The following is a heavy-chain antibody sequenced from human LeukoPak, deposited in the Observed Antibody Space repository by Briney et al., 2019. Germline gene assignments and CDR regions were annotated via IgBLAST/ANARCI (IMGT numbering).Heavy chain of an antibody. Sequence: GGSLRLSCAASGFTFSNYYMNWIRQAPGKGLEWVSYISSSGSPIYYADSVKGRFTISRDNAENSLYLQMNSLRVEDTAVYYCARAGSAWYTPDYWDQGTLVTVSS. J-gene: IGHJ4*02. CDR1: GFTFSNYY. CDR3: ARAGSAWYTPDY. CDR2: ISSSGSPI. D-gene: IGHD6-13*01. V-gene: IGHV3-11*04.